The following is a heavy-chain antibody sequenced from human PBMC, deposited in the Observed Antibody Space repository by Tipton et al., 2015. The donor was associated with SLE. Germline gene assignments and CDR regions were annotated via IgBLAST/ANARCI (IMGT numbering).Heavy chain of an antibody. CDR3: ARVATSNWNDVDYFDY. CDR2: ISYDGSNK. J-gene: IGHJ4*02. V-gene: IGHV3-30-3*01. Sequence: SLRLSCAASGFTFSSYAMHWVRQAPGKGLEWVAVISYDGSNKYYADSVKGRFTISRDNSKNTLYLQMNSLRAEDTAVYYCARVATSNWNDVDYFDYWGQGTLVTVSS. D-gene: IGHD1-20*01. CDR1: GFTFSSYA.